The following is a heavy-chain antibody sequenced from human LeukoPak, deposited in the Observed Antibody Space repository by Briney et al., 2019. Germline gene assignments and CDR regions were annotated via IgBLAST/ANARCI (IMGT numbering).Heavy chain of an antibody. D-gene: IGHD1-14*01. CDR2: IYYSGST. CDR1: GGSMTTGSYH. CDR3: ARVTGRYFDL. Sequence: SETLSLTCTVSGGSMTTGSYHWGWIRQPPGKGLEWIGYIYYSGSTYYNPSLKSRVTISVDTSKNQFSLKLSSVTAADTAVYYCARVTGRYFDLWGRGTLVTVSS. V-gene: IGHV4-30-4*08. J-gene: IGHJ2*01.